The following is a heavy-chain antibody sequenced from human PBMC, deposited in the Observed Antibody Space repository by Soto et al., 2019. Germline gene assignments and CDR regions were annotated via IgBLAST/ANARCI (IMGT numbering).Heavy chain of an antibody. D-gene: IGHD4-17*01. CDR3: AAMTTVTNPLDY. V-gene: IGHV4-59*01. J-gene: IGHJ4*02. CDR2: IYYSGST. CDR1: GGSISSYY. Sequence: QVQLQESGPGLVKPSETLSLTCTVSGGSISSYYWSWIRQPPGKGLEWIGYIYYSGSTNYNPSLKSRXXIXVXXSKNQFSLKLSSVTAADTAVYYCAAMTTVTNPLDYWGQGTLVTVSS.